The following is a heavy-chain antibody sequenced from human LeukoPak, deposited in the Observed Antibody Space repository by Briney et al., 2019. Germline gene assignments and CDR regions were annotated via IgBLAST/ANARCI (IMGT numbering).Heavy chain of an antibody. CDR2: IIPIFGTA. D-gene: IGHD6-19*01. CDR1: GGTFSSYA. Sequence: SVTVSFKASGGTFSSYAISWVRQAPGRGLEWVGGIIPIFGTANYAQKFQGRVTITTDESTSTAYMELSSLRSEDTAVYYCARGGLIAVAGNHRSYFDYWGQGTLVTVSS. V-gene: IGHV1-69*05. CDR3: ARGGLIAVAGNHRSYFDY. J-gene: IGHJ4*02.